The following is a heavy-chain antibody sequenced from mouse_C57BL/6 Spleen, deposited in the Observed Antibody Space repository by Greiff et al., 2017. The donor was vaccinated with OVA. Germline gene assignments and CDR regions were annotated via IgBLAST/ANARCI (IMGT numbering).Heavy chain of an antibody. D-gene: IGHD2-10*01. CDR1: GYSITSGYY. CDR3: ARTLSYYGNYDFDY. CDR2: ISYDGSN. Sequence: EVQLVESGPGLVKPSQSLSLTCSVTGYSITSGYYWNWIRQFPGNKLEWMGYISYDGSNNYNPSLKNRISITRDTSKNQFFLKLNSVTTEDTATYYCARTLSYYGNYDFDYWGQGTTLTVSS. V-gene: IGHV3-6*01. J-gene: IGHJ2*01.